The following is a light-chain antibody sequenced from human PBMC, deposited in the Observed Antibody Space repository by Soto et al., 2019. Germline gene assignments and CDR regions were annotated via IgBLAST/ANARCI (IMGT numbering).Light chain of an antibody. CDR1: SSDIGGYDF. J-gene: IGLJ1*01. Sequence: QSVLTQPPSASGSPGQSVTLSCTGTSSDIGGYDFVSWYQQHPGKAPKLIIYEVFQRPSGVPDRFSGSKSGNTASLTVSGLQTEDEGDYYCSSYGGSNNYVFGTGTKLTVL. V-gene: IGLV2-8*01. CDR3: SSYGGSNNYV. CDR2: EVF.